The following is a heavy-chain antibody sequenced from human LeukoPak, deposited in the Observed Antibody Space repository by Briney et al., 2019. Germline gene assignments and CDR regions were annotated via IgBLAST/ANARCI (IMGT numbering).Heavy chain of an antibody. CDR2: IYTSGRT. CDR3: ASFDLFGYCSGGSCSY. Sequence: PSETLSLTCTVSGGSISSGSDYWSWIRQPAGKGLEWIGRIYTSGRTNYNPSLKSRVTISVDTSKNQFSLKLSSVTAADTAVYYCASFDLFGYCSGGSCSYWGQGTLVTVSS. D-gene: IGHD2-15*01. V-gene: IGHV4-61*02. J-gene: IGHJ4*02. CDR1: GGSISSGSDY.